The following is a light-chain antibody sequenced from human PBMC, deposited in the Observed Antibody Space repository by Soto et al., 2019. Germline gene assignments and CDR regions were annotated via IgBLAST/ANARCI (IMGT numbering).Light chain of an antibody. CDR2: YDD. Sequence: QSVLTQPPSVSEAPRQTVTISCSGSRSIIGSNAVNWYQRLPGEAPKLLVYYDDLLPSGVSDRFSGSKSGTSASLAISGLHAEDDADYYYAVWDDTLNAVVFGGGTKLTVL. CDR1: RSIIGSNA. V-gene: IGLV1-36*01. J-gene: IGLJ2*01. CDR3: AVWDDTLNAVV.